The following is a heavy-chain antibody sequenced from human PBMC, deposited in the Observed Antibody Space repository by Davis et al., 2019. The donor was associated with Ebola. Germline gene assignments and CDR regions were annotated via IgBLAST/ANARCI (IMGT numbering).Heavy chain of an antibody. D-gene: IGHD6-19*01. Sequence: GGSLRLSCEGSGYSFTNYWIGWVRQMHGKGLEWMGMIYPGDSDTKYSPSFQGQVTISADKSISTAYLQWSSLKASDTAMYYCARPRQWLVSEAFDIWGQGTMVTVSS. J-gene: IGHJ3*02. CDR2: IYPGDSDT. CDR3: ARPRQWLVSEAFDI. V-gene: IGHV5-51*01. CDR1: GYSFTNYW.